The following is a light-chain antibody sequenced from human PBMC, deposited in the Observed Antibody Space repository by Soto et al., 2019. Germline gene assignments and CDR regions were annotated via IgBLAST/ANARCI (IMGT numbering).Light chain of an antibody. Sequence: EIVLTQSPGTLSLSPGERATLSYRASQSVSSTYLAWYQQKPGQAPRLLIYGASSRAAGIPDRFSGSGSGTDFTLSISRLEPEDFAVYYCQHYGGSLTWTFSQGTKVEIK. V-gene: IGKV3-20*01. CDR2: GAS. CDR1: QSVSSTY. J-gene: IGKJ1*01. CDR3: QHYGGSLTWT.